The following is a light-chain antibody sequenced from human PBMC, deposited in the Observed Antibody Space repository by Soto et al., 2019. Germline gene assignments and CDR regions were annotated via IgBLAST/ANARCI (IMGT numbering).Light chain of an antibody. J-gene: IGLJ2*01. CDR2: KDD. Sequence: NFMLTQPHSVSESPGKTVTISCTRSSGSIASNHVQWYQQRPGSAPTTVIYKDDQRPSGVPDRFSGSIDSSSNSASLTISGLKTEEEADYYCQSYDDNNVLFGGRTKVTVL. V-gene: IGLV6-57*04. CDR3: QSYDDNNVL. CDR1: SGSIASNH.